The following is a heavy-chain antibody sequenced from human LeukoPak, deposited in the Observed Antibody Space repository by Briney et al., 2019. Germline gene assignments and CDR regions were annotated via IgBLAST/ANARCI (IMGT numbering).Heavy chain of an antibody. V-gene: IGHV3-7*03. D-gene: IGHD1-20*01. CDR1: GFTFSSYW. J-gene: IGHJ5*02. Sequence: PGGSLRLSCAASGFTFSSYWMSWVRQAPGKGLEWVANIKQDGSEKYYVDSVKGRFTISRDNAKNSLYLQMNSLRAEDTAVYYCGRERGEWFNWLYKWFDPWREGTLVSVSS. CDR2: IKQDGSEK. CDR3: GRERGEWFNWLYKWFDP.